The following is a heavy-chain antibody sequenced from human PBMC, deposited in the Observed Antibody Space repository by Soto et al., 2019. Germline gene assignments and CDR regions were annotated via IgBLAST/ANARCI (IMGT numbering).Heavy chain of an antibody. D-gene: IGHD5-12*01. Sequence: ASVKVSCKASGGTFSSYAISWVRQAPGQGLEWMGGIIPILGIANYAQKFQGRVTITADKSTSTAYMELSSLRSEDTAVYYCASRRGGYNCYYYYGMDVWGQGTTVTVSS. V-gene: IGHV1-69*10. CDR1: GGTFSSYA. CDR3: ASRRGGYNCYYYYGMDV. CDR2: IIPILGIA. J-gene: IGHJ6*02.